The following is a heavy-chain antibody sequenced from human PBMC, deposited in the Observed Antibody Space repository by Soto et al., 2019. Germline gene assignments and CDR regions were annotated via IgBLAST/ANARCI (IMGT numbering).Heavy chain of an antibody. CDR2: ISSSGRTI. D-gene: IGHD6-6*01. CDR3: ARDLGLGLEHSNSPLYYYGMDV. V-gene: IGHV3-11*01. Sequence: QVQLVESGGGLVKPGGSLRLSCAASGLTFSDYCMNWIRQAPGKGLEWVSYISSSGRTIYYADSVKGRFTISRDNAKNSLYLQMNSLRAEDTAVYYCARDLGLGLEHSNSPLYYYGMDVWGQGTTVTVS. J-gene: IGHJ6*02. CDR1: GLTFSDYC.